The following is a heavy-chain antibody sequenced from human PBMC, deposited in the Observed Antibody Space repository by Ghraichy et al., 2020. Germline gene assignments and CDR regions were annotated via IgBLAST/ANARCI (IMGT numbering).Heavy chain of an antibody. Sequence: SETLSLTCTVSGDSISSGSNYWGWIRQPPGKGLEWIGSIYYSGSTYYNPSLKSRVTISVDTSKSQFSLNPSSVTAADTAVYYCARVADSYGTHYYGMDVWGHGTTVTVSS. CDR3: ARVADSYGTHYYGMDV. CDR1: GDSISSGSNY. CDR2: IYYSGST. J-gene: IGHJ6*02. D-gene: IGHD5-18*01. V-gene: IGHV4-39*07.